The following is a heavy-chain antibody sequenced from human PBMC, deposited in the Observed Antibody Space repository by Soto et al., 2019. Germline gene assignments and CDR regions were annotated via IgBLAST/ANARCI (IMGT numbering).Heavy chain of an antibody. CDR2: ISSDGTNK. V-gene: IGHV3-30*18. D-gene: IGHD5-18*01. CDR3: AKDLMDTAMVNDY. Sequence: GGSLRLSCAASGFTFSNYGMHWVRQAPGKGLEWVAIISSDGTNKYYADSVKGRFTVSRDSSKNTLYLQMNSLRAGDTAVYYCAKDLMDTAMVNDYWGQGTQVTVSS. CDR1: GFTFSNYG. J-gene: IGHJ4*02.